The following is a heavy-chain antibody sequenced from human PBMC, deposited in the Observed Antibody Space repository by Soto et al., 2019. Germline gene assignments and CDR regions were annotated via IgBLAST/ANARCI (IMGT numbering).Heavy chain of an antibody. D-gene: IGHD6-19*01. J-gene: IGHJ4*02. CDR2: ISYDGSNK. CDR3: AKDRWGSGWSRLDY. V-gene: IGHV3-30*18. Sequence: PGGSLRRSCAASGFTFSSYGMHWVRQAPVKGLEWVAVISYDGSNKYYADSVKGRFTISRDNSKNTLYLQMNSLRAEDTAVYYCAKDRWGSGWSRLDYWGQGTLVTVSS. CDR1: GFTFSSYG.